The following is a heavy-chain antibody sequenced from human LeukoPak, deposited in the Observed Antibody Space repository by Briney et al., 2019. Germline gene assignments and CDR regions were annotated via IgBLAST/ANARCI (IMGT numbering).Heavy chain of an antibody. V-gene: IGHV4-4*07. D-gene: IGHD6-19*01. J-gene: IGHJ4*02. CDR1: GGSISSYY. CDR3: ARGRGWTDY. Sequence: SETLSLTCTVSGGSISSYYWSWIRQPAGKGLKWIGRIYTSGSTNYNPSLKSRVTMSVDTSKNQFSLKLSSVTAADTAVYYFARGRGWTDYWGQGTLVTVSS. CDR2: IYTSGST.